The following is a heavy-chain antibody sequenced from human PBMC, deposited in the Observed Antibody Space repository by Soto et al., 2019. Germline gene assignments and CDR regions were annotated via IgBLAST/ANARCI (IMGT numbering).Heavy chain of an antibody. D-gene: IGHD6-19*01. CDR3: ARKASGWYYFDF. CDR1: GFTFSTYT. Sequence: QVQLVESGGGVVQPGRSLRLSCVASGFTFSTYTIHWVRQAPGKGLEWVALISYDGYNDYYADSVKGRFTISRDNSKNPLYLQMNSLRAEDTAIYYCARKASGWYYFDFWGQGTLVTVSS. J-gene: IGHJ4*02. CDR2: ISYDGYND. V-gene: IGHV3-30-3*01.